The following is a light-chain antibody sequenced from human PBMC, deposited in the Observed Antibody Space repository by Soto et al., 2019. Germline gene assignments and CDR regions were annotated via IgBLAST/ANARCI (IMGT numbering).Light chain of an antibody. CDR3: QQYGSSPQT. V-gene: IGKV3-20*01. J-gene: IGKJ2*01. Sequence: EIVLTQSPGTLSLSPGERATLSCRASQSVSSSYLAWYQQKPGQAPRLLIYGASSRATGIPDRFSGSGSGTGFTLTISRLEPEDSAVYYCQQYGSSPQTFGQGTKLEIK. CDR2: GAS. CDR1: QSVSSSY.